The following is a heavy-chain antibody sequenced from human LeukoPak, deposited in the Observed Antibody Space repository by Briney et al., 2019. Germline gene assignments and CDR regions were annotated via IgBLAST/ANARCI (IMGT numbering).Heavy chain of an antibody. V-gene: IGHV1-18*01. CDR1: GYTFKNCG. D-gene: IGHD2-2*01. CDR3: ARDAPPYIVMVPDAVQALDI. Sequence: ASVKVSCKASGYTFKNCGISWVRQAPGQGLEWMGWISPYNGNTDYAQKFQGRVTMTADTSTSIAYMELRSLRSDDTAVYYCARDAPPYIVMVPDAVQALDIWGQGTLVTVSS. CDR2: ISPYNGNT. J-gene: IGHJ3*02.